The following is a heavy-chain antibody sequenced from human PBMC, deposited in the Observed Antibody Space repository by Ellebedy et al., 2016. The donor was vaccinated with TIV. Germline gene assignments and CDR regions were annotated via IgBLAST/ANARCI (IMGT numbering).Heavy chain of an antibody. D-gene: IGHD4-17*01. CDR3: ARRGSYGDYAVQVNSWFDT. Sequence: GESLKISCAASGFSFRSYWMSWLRQSPGPGLEWVANIYQDGSFQYYLDSVKGRFTISRDNANKSRFLQMNSRRVEDTAVYYCARRGSYGDYAVQVNSWFDTWGQGALVSVSS. CDR2: IYQDGSFQ. J-gene: IGHJ5*02. CDR1: GFSFRSYW. V-gene: IGHV3-7*01.